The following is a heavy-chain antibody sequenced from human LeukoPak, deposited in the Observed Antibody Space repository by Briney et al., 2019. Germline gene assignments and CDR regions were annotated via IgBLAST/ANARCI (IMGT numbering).Heavy chain of an antibody. Sequence: SETLSLTCDVSGGSITQTNYWAWVRQPPGKGLEWIGEVNLQGGTNYNPSLLRRVAISVDTSANHVSLQMTSVTAADTAVYYCARDNVLLWFGELFRAAFDIWGQGTMVTVSS. CDR1: GGSITQTNY. CDR3: ARDNVLLWFGELFRAAFDI. V-gene: IGHV4-4*02. J-gene: IGHJ3*02. D-gene: IGHD3-10*01. CDR2: VNLQGGT.